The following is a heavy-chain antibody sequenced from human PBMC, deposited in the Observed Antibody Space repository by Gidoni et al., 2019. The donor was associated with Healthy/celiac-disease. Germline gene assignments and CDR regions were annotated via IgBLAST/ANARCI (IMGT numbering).Heavy chain of an antibody. CDR2: ISDDGDKK. J-gene: IGHJ4*02. CDR1: GFTFSTYG. V-gene: IGHV3-30*03. CDR3: GKTSSDY. Sequence: QVQLVESGGGVVQPGRSLRLSCAASGFTFSTYGMHWVRQAPGKGLEWVAAISDDGDKKYYADSVKGRFTISRDNSKNTLFLQMNSLRAEDTAVYYCGKTSSDYWGQGTLVTVSS.